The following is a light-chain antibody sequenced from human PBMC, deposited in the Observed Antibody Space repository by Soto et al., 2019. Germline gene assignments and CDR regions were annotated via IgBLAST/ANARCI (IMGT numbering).Light chain of an antibody. J-gene: IGKJ3*01. CDR2: AAS. CDR1: QSIGTY. CDR3: QQTYSMTRGFT. V-gene: IGKV1-39*01. Sequence: DIQMTQSPSSLSASVGDRVTITCRASQSIGTYLNWYQWKPGKAPKVLIYAASSLQSGVPSRFSVSGSGTDFTLTISSLQPEDFATYFCQQTYSMTRGFTFGPGTKVDIK.